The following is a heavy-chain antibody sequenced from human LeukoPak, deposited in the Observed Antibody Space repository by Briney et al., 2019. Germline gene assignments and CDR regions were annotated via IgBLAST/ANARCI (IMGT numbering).Heavy chain of an antibody. J-gene: IGHJ4*02. V-gene: IGHV4-39*07. D-gene: IGHD1-1*01. CDR1: GGSISSSSYY. CDR2: IYYSGST. CDR3: ARDEPRVGTTYD. Sequence: SETLSLTCTVSGGSISSSSYYWGWIRQPPGKGLEWIGSIYYSGSTYYNPSLKSRVTISVDTSKNQFSLKLSSVTAADTAVYYCARDEPRVGTTYDWGQGTLVTVSS.